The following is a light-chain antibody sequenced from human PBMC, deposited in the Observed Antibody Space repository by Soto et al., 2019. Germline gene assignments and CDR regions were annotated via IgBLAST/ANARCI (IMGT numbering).Light chain of an antibody. CDR2: AAS. CDR3: QQSCSTPRT. Sequence: DIQMTQSPSSLSASVGDRVTITCRASQSISNYLNWYQQKPGKAPKLLMYAASSLQSGVPSRFSGSGSGTDFTLTISSLQPEDFATYYCQQSCSTPRTFGQGTKVEIK. V-gene: IGKV1-39*01. CDR1: QSISNY. J-gene: IGKJ1*01.